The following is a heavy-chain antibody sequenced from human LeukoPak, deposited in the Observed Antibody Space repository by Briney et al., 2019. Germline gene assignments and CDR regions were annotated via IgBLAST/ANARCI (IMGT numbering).Heavy chain of an antibody. Sequence: SVKVSCKASGGTFSSYAISWVRQAPGQGLEWMGGIIPIFGTANYAQKFQGRVTITADESTSTAYMELSSLRSEDTAVYYCTTYYYDSSGYPRRFDPWGQGTPVTVSS. CDR3: TTYYYDSSGYPRRFDP. D-gene: IGHD3-22*01. CDR2: IIPIFGTA. CDR1: GGTFSSYA. J-gene: IGHJ5*02. V-gene: IGHV1-69*13.